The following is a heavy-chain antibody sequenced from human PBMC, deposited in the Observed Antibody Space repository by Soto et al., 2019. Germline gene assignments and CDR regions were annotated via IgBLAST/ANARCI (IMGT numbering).Heavy chain of an antibody. CDR3: ARGNYGSGSYVAYFYYGMDV. J-gene: IGHJ6*02. D-gene: IGHD3-10*01. CDR1: GFTFDSYT. Sequence: GGSLRLSCAASGFTFDSYTMDWVRQAPGGGLEWVSSITSDSGYIYYADSVKGRFTISRDNAKSSLYLQMNSLRAEDTAVYYCARGNYGSGSYVAYFYYGMDVWGQGTTVTVSS. V-gene: IGHV3-21*01. CDR2: ITSDSGYI.